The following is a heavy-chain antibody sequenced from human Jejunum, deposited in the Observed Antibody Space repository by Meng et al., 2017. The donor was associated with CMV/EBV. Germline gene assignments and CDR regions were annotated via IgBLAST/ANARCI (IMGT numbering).Heavy chain of an antibody. D-gene: IGHD2-15*01. CDR2: IDPSGDST. J-gene: IGHJ4*02. CDR1: GYAFTNSF. CDR3: ARDSPGEDKWD. Sequence: SCKTSGYAFTNSFFHWVRQAPGQGLEWMTRIDPSGDSTTYAQKFQGRVTMTRDTSTTTVYLDLTSLTSEDTAVYYCARDSPGEDKWDWGQGTLVTVSS. V-gene: IGHV1-46*01.